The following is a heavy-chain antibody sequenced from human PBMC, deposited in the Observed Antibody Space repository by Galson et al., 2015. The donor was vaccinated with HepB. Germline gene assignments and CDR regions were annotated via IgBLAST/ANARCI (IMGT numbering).Heavy chain of an antibody. V-gene: IGHV4-34*01. CDR2: INHSGST. Sequence: ATLSLTSAVYGGSFSGYSWSWLRQPPGKGLEWIGEINHSGSTDYNPSLKSRVTISVDTSKNQFSLTLSSVTAADTAVYYCARGYGRRGYDSSGYSFDYWGQGTLVTVSS. D-gene: IGHD3-22*01. J-gene: IGHJ4*02. CDR1: GGSFSGYS. CDR3: ARGYGRRGYDSSGYSFDY.